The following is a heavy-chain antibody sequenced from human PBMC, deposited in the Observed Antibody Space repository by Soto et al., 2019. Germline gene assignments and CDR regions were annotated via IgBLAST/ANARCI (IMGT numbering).Heavy chain of an antibody. Sequence: QVQLVESGGGVVQPGRSLRLSCAASGFTFSSYGMHWVRQAPGKGLAWVAVISYDGSNKYYADSVKGRFTISRDNSKNTLYLQMNSLRAEDTAVYYCAKDYEPVDIAYYFDYWGQGTLVTVSS. CDR3: AKDYEPVDIAYYFDY. J-gene: IGHJ4*02. D-gene: IGHD2-2*03. V-gene: IGHV3-30*18. CDR1: GFTFSSYG. CDR2: ISYDGSNK.